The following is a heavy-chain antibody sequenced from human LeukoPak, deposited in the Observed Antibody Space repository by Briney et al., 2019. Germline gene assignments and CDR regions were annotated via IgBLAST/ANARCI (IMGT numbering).Heavy chain of an antibody. J-gene: IGHJ4*02. CDR1: GFSLTTSGVD. D-gene: IGHD6-13*01. CDR3: AHLTPKTTYSSFDY. CDR2: IYWNDDK. V-gene: IGHV2-5*01. Sequence: FGPTLVKPTQTLTLTCTFSGFSLTTSGVDVGWIRRPPGKALEWLALIYWNDDKRYSPSLKNRLTITKDTSKNQVVLTMTNMDPVDTATYYCAHLTPKTTYSSFDYWGQGTLVTVSS.